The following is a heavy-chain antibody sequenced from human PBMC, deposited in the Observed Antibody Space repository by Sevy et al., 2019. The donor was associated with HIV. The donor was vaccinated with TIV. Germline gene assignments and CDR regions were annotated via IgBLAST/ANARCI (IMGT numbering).Heavy chain of an antibody. J-gene: IGHJ4*02. D-gene: IGHD6-19*01. Sequence: GGSLRLSCAASGFTFSSYAMSWVRHAPGKGLEWVSAISGSGGSTYYADSVKGRFTISRDNSKNTLYLQMNSLRAEDTAVYYCAKEGDSSGWYGGAYYFDYWGQGTLVTVSS. CDR2: ISGSGGST. V-gene: IGHV3-23*01. CDR1: GFTFSSYA. CDR3: AKEGDSSGWYGGAYYFDY.